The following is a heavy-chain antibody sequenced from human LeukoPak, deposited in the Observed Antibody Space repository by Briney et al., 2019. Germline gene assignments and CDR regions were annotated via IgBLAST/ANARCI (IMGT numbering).Heavy chain of an antibody. Sequence: SETLSLTCAVYGGSFSGYYWSWIRQPPGKGLEWSGEINHSGSTNYNPSLKSRVTISVDTSKNQFSLRLNSVTAADTALYFCARARLSIVRGITNFDYWGQGTVVTVSS. CDR1: GGSFSGYY. J-gene: IGHJ4*02. CDR3: ARARLSIVRGITNFDY. V-gene: IGHV4-34*01. CDR2: INHSGST. D-gene: IGHD3-10*01.